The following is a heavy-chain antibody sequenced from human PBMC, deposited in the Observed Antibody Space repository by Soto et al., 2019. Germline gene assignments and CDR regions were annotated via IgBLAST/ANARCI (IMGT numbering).Heavy chain of an antibody. CDR3: ARDLAVGLVDY. J-gene: IGHJ4*02. V-gene: IGHV1-18*01. CDR2: ISAYNGNT. D-gene: IGHD6-19*01. CDR1: GYTFTRYG. Sequence: QVQLVQSGAEVKKPGASVKVSCKASGYTFTRYGISWVRQAPGQGLEWMGWISAYNGNTKYTQTLQGRVTMTTDTSTSTGYMALRSLRSDDTAVSYCARDLAVGLVDYWGQGTLVTVSS.